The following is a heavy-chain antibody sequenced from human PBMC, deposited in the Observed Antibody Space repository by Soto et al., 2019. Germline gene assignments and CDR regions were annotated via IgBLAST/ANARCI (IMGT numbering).Heavy chain of an antibody. J-gene: IGHJ4*02. D-gene: IGHD2-8*01. CDR3: ARETYGVSYSVDF. V-gene: IGHV1-2*02. CDR2: INPNSGDT. Sequence: ASVKVSCKASGYTFTDYYMHWVRQAPGQGLEWMGWINPNSGDTNYAQKFQGRVTMTRDTSISTAYLELSRLTSDDTAVHYCARETYGVSYSVDFWGEG. CDR1: GYTFTDYY.